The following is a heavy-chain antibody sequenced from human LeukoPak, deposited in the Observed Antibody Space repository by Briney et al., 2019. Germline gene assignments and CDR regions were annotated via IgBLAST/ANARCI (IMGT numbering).Heavy chain of an antibody. Sequence: GASVKVSCKASGYIFTVYNMHWVRQAPGQGLEWMGSINPNSGGTKYAQKFQGRVTMTRDTSISTAYMELSRLRSDDTAVYYCARLGERAIGWFDPWGQGTLVTVSS. CDR2: INPNSGGT. CDR1: GYIFTVYN. D-gene: IGHD2-21*01. J-gene: IGHJ5*02. V-gene: IGHV1-2*02. CDR3: ARLGERAIGWFDP.